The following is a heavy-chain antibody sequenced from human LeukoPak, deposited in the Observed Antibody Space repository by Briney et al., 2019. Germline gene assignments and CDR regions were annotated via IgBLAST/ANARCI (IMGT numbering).Heavy chain of an antibody. CDR1: GFTFSSYA. V-gene: IGHV3-30*04. CDR2: ISYDGSNK. D-gene: IGHD3-10*01. J-gene: IGHJ4*02. Sequence: GGSLRLSCAASGFTFSSYAMHWVRQAPGKGLEWVAVISYDGSNKYYADSVKGRFTISRDNSKNTLYLQMNSLRAEDTAVYYCARGLGDPTTMVRGVTGYFDYWGQGTLVTVSS. CDR3: ARGLGDPTTMVRGVTGYFDY.